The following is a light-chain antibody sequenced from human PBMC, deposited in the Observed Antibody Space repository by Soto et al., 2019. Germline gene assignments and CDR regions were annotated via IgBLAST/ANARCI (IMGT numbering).Light chain of an antibody. CDR2: DAS. J-gene: IGKJ2*01. Sequence: DIQMTQSPSSLSASVGDRVTITCQASQDISNYLNWYQQKPGKAHKVLIYDASNLETGVPSRFSGSRSGTDFTFTISSLQPEDIATYYCQQYDSLPYTFGQGTKLEIK. CDR1: QDISNY. CDR3: QQYDSLPYT. V-gene: IGKV1-33*01.